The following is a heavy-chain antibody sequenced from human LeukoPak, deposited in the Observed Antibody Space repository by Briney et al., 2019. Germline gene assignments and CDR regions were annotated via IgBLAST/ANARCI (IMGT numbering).Heavy chain of an antibody. CDR3: AKARTTVTSDY. CDR1: GFTFSTYA. CDR2: ISGNGGST. Sequence: GGSLRLSCAASGFTFSTYAMHWVRQAPGKGLEYVSAISGNGGSTYYANSVKGRFTISRDNSKNTLYLQMGSLRAEDMAVYYCAKARTTVTSDYWGQGTLVTVSS. J-gene: IGHJ4*02. V-gene: IGHV3-64*01. D-gene: IGHD4-11*01.